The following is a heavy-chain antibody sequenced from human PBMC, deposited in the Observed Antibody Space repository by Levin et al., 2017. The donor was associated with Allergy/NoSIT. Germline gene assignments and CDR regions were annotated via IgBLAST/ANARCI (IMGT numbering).Heavy chain of an antibody. Sequence: ASVKVSCKASGYTFTSYAMHWVRQAPGQRLEWMGWINAGNGNTKYSQKFQGRVTITRDTSASTAYMELSSLRSEDTAVYYCARDLGAGSPKDYFDYWGQGTLVTVSS. CDR1: GYTFTSYA. J-gene: IGHJ4*02. D-gene: IGHD6-19*01. CDR3: ARDLGAGSPKDYFDY. V-gene: IGHV1-3*01. CDR2: INAGNGNT.